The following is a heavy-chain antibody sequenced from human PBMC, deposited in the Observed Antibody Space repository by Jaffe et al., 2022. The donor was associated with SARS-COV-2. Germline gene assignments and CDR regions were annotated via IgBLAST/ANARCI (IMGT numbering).Heavy chain of an antibody. D-gene: IGHD3-22*01. V-gene: IGHV3-48*01. CDR1: GFTFSYYS. J-gene: IGHJ4*02. CDR2: ILSTSNTI. Sequence: EVQLVESGGGLVQPGGSLRLSCEASGFTFSYYSMNWVRQAPGKGLEWVSYILSTSNTIDYADSVKGRFTISRDNAKNSLYLQMNRLGAEDTAVYYCVRESADYYDSSGYPYFDYWGQGTLVTVSS. CDR3: VRESADYYDSSGYPYFDY.